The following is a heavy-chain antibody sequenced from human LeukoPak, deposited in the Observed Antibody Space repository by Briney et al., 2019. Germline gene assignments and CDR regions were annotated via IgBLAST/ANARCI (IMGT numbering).Heavy chain of an antibody. CDR3: ARGGYRGYDWLPSLFDY. CDR1: GGTFSSYA. D-gene: IGHD5-12*01. CDR2: IFPIFGAA. V-gene: IGHV1-69*13. J-gene: IGHJ4*02. Sequence: GASVKVSCKASGGTFSSYAISWVRQAPGQGLEWMGGIFPIFGAANYAQKFQGRVTITAHESTSTAYMELSSLRSDDTAVYYCARGGYRGYDWLPSLFDYWGQGTLVTVSS.